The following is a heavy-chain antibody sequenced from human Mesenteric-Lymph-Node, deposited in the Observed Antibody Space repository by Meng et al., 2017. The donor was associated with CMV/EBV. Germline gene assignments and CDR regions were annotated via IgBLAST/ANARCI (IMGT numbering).Heavy chain of an antibody. D-gene: IGHD1-26*01. CDR1: GYTFTDDY. J-gene: IGHJ4*02. CDR2: INPNSGGT. CDR3: AREEGGIVGATTWGFDY. Sequence: ASVKVSCKTSGYTFTDDYIHWVRQAPSQGLEWMGWINPNSGGTNFAPRFQGRVTMTRDTSISTAYMELSRLRSDDTAVYYCAREEGGIVGATTWGFDYWGQGTLVTVSS. V-gene: IGHV1-2*02.